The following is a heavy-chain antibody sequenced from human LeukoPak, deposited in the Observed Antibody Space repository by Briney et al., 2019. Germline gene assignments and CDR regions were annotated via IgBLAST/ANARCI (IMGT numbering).Heavy chain of an antibody. J-gene: IGHJ4*02. CDR3: HPLGYTSN. CDR2: VKTDGSP. Sequence: GGSLRLSCAVSGFTSQFTFSSRWMHWVRQAPGKGLVWVSLVKTDGSPNYADSVRGRFTASRDNAKNTLYPQMNNLRVEDTALYFCHPLGYTSNWGQGALVTVSS. CDR1: GFTSQFTFSSRW. V-gene: IGHV3-74*01. D-gene: IGHD1-1*01.